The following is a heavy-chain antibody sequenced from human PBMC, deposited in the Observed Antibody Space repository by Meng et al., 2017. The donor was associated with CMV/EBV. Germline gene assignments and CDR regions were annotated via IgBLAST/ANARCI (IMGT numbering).Heavy chain of an antibody. Sequence: GESLKISCAASGFTFSSYWMHWVRQAPGKGLVWVSRINSDGSSTSYADSVKGGFTISRDNAKNTLYLQMNSLRAEDTAVYYCARDGGQFGELSYGMDVWGQGTTVTVSS. J-gene: IGHJ6*02. CDR1: GFTFSSYW. CDR3: ARDGGQFGELSYGMDV. V-gene: IGHV3-74*01. CDR2: INSDGSST. D-gene: IGHD3-10*01.